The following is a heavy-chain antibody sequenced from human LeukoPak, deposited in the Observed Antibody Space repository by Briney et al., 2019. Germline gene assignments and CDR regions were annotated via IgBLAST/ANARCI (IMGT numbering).Heavy chain of an antibody. CDR1: GGSISSYY. Sequence: SETLSLTCTVSGGSISSYYWSWIRQPPGKGLEWIGYIYYSGSTNYNPSLKSRVTISVDTSKNQFSLKLSSVTAADTAVYYCARDRLRWPKIDYWGQGILVTVSS. J-gene: IGHJ4*02. CDR3: ARDRLRWPKIDY. V-gene: IGHV4-59*01. CDR2: IYYSGST. D-gene: IGHD4-23*01.